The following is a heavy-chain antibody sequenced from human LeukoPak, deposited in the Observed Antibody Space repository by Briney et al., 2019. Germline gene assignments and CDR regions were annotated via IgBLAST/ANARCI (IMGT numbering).Heavy chain of an antibody. V-gene: IGHV3-9*01. Sequence: GRSLRLSCAASGFTFDDYAMHWVRQAPGHGLKWCSGISWNSGSIAYTDSVKVRFTISRDNAKSSLYLQMTSLRAEDPSLYYCAKASGTRYCSGGSCYGYFDYWGQGTLVTVSS. D-gene: IGHD2-15*01. J-gene: IGHJ4*02. CDR3: AKASGTRYCSGGSCYGYFDY. CDR2: ISWNSGSI. CDR1: GFTFDDYA.